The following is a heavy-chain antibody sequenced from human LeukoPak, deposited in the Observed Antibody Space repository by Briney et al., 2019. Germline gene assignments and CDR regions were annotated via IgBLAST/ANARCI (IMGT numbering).Heavy chain of an antibody. D-gene: IGHD5-24*01. J-gene: IGHJ4*02. CDR1: GGSISSGGYY. Sequence: SETLSLTCTVSGGSISSGGYYWSWIRQHPGKGLEWTGYIYYSGTYYNPSLKSRVTISVDTSKNQFSLKLSSVTAADTAVYYCALRRDGYNSIDYWGQGTLVTVSS. CDR2: IYYSGT. CDR3: ALRRDGYNSIDY. V-gene: IGHV4-31*03.